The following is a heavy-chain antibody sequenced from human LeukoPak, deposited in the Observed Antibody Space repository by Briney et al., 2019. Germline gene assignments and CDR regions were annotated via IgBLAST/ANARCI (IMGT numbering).Heavy chain of an antibody. D-gene: IGHD2-21*02. CDR2: FYPGDSDT. CDR1: GYSFTSYW. Sequence: GASLQISCKGSGYSFTSYWIGWVRQLPGKGLEWMGTFYPGDSDTRYSPSFQGQVTISADKSISTAYLQWSSLKASDTAMYYCARHSLCGGDCYYFDYWGQGTLVTVSS. V-gene: IGHV5-51*01. CDR3: ARHSLCGGDCYYFDY. J-gene: IGHJ4*02.